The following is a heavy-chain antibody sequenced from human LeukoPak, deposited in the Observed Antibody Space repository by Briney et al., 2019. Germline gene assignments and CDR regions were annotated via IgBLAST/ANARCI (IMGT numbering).Heavy chain of an antibody. D-gene: IGHD4-17*01. Sequence: ASVKVSCKASGYTFTGYYMHWVRQAPGQGLEWMGWMNPNSGNTGYAQKFQGRVTITRNTSISTAYMELSSLRSEDTAVYYCARLGVYGDYVDYWGQGTLVTVSS. J-gene: IGHJ4*02. CDR3: ARLGVYGDYVDY. CDR1: GYTFTGYY. V-gene: IGHV1-8*03. CDR2: MNPNSGNT.